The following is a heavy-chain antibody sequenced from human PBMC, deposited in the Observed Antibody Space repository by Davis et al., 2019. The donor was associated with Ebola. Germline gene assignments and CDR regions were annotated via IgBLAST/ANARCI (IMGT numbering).Heavy chain of an antibody. V-gene: IGHV4-34*01. CDR2: INHSGST. J-gene: IGHJ4*02. CDR3: ARRGSGWSH. CDR1: GGSFSGYY. Sequence: SETLSLTCAVSGGSFSGYYWSWIRQTPGKGLEWIGEINHSGSTNYNPSLKSRVTISIDTSKNQFSLKLNSMTAADTALYYCARRGSGWSHWGQGTLVTVSS. D-gene: IGHD6-19*01.